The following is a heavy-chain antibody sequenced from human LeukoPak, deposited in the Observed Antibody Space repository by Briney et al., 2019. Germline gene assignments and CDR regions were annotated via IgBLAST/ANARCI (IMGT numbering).Heavy chain of an antibody. CDR1: GYTFTSYG. V-gene: IGHV1-18*01. Sequence: GASVKVSCKASGYTFTSYGIGWVRQAPGQGLEWMGWISAYNGNTNYAQKLQGRVTMTTDTSTSTAYMELRSLRSDDTAVYYCARTAGYDFWSGYDYYYYMDVWGKGTTVTVSS. CDR2: ISAYNGNT. CDR3: ARTAGYDFWSGYDYYYYMDV. D-gene: IGHD3-3*01. J-gene: IGHJ6*03.